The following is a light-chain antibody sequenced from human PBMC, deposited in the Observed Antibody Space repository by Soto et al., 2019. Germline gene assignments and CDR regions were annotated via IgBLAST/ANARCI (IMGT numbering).Light chain of an antibody. CDR3: QQYNNWPVT. Sequence: DIQMTQSPSTLSASVGDRVTITCRASQSISSWLAWYQQKPGKAPKLLIYDASSLESGVPSRFSGSGAGTEFTLTISSLQPDDFATDYWQQYNNWPVTFGGGTKVEIK. J-gene: IGKJ4*01. V-gene: IGKV1-5*01. CDR2: DAS. CDR1: QSISSW.